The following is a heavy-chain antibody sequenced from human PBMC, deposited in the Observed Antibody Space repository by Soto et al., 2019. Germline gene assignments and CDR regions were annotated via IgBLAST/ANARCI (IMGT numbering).Heavy chain of an antibody. V-gene: IGHV2-70*01. CDR2: IDWDDDK. CDR1: GFSLSTSGMC. CDR3: ARSSSGSYYTDYYYYGMDV. J-gene: IGHJ6*02. Sequence: ESGPTLVNPTQTLTLTCTFSGFSLSTSGMCVSWIRQPPGKALEWLALIDWDDDKYYSTSLKTRLTISKDTSKNQVVLTMTNMDPVDTATYYCARSSSGSYYTDYYYYGMDVWGQGTTVTVSS. D-gene: IGHD1-26*01.